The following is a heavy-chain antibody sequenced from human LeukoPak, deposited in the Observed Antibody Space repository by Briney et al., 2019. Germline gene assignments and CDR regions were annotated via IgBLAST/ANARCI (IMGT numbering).Heavy chain of an antibody. CDR1: GFTFSSLP. J-gene: IGHJ4*02. D-gene: IGHD3-9*01. V-gene: IGHV3-23*01. Sequence: GGSLRLSCAASGFTFSSLPMSWVRQAPGKGLEWVSAISGCGISTYYEDSVKGRFTISRDNSKNTLFLQMNSLRAEDTAVYYCASTLLTGYFKYFFDSWGQGTLVTVSS. CDR3: ASTLLTGYFKYFFDS. CDR2: ISGCGIST.